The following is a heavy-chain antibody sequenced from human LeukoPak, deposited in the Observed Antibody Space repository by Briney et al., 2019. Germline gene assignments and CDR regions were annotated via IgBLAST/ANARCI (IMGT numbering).Heavy chain of an antibody. CDR2: INPSGGST. CDR1: GYTFTSYY. V-gene: IGHV1-46*01. Sequence: ASVKVSCKASGYTFTSYYMHWVRQAPGQGLEWMGIINPSGGSTSYAQKFQGRVTMTRDTSTSTVYMELSSLRSEDTAVYYCASSDIAVAPFDYWGQGTLVTVSS. J-gene: IGHJ4*02. CDR3: ASSDIAVAPFDY. D-gene: IGHD6-19*01.